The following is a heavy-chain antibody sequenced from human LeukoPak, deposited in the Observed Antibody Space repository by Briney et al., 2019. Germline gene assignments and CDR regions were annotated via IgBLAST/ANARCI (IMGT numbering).Heavy chain of an antibody. J-gene: IGHJ4*02. Sequence: GVSLRLSCAASGFTVSSNYMSWVRQAPGKGLEWVSVIYSGGSTYYADSVKGRFTISRDNSKNTLYLQMNSLKAEDTAGYYGARVHVYGDYFDYWGQGTLVTVSS. CDR1: GFTVSSNY. CDR3: ARVHVYGDYFDY. CDR2: IYSGGST. D-gene: IGHD4-17*01. V-gene: IGHV3-53*01.